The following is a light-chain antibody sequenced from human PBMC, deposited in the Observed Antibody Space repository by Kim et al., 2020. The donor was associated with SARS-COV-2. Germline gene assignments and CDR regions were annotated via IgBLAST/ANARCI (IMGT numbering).Light chain of an antibody. J-gene: IGLJ1*01. Sequence: QSVLTQPPSASGAPGQRVTISCSGSSSNIGVNTVNWYQQHLPGTAPKLLIYTNTQRPSGVPDRFSGSKSGTSASLAISELQSEDEADYYCSTWDDSLNGHVFGAGTKVTVL. CDR2: TNT. V-gene: IGLV1-44*01. CDR1: SSNIGVNT. CDR3: STWDDSLNGHV.